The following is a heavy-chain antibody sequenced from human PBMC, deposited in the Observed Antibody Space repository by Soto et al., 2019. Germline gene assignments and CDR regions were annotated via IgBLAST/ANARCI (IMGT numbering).Heavy chain of an antibody. D-gene: IGHD5-18*01. CDR2: IYYSGST. CDR1: GGSISSGGYY. CDR3: ARVHSRRYYYGMDV. Sequence: TLSLTCTVSGGSISSGGYYWSWIRQHPGKGLEWIGYIYYSGSTYYNPSLKSRVTISVDTSKNQFSLKLSSVTAADTAVYYCARVHSRRYYYGMDVWGQGTTVTVSS. V-gene: IGHV4-31*03. J-gene: IGHJ6*02.